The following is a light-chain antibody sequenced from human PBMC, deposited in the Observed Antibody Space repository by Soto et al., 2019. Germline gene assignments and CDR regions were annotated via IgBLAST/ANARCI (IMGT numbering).Light chain of an antibody. J-gene: IGLJ2*01. CDR2: DVS. V-gene: IGLV2-14*01. Sequence: QSALTQPASVSGSPGQSITISCTGTSSDVGGYNYVSWYQQHPGKAPKLMIYDVSNRPSGVSNRFSGSKSGNTASLTISGLQAEDEADYYCSSYTSSSTLVFVGGTKVTAL. CDR1: SSDVGGYNY. CDR3: SSYTSSSTLV.